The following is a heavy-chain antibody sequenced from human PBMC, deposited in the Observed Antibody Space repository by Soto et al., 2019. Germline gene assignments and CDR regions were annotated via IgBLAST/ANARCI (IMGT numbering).Heavy chain of an antibody. D-gene: IGHD3-22*01. CDR2: MNPSSCNT. V-gene: IGHV1-8*01. Sequence: QVQLVQSGAEVKKPGASVKVSCKASGYTFTRYDIHWVRQATGQGLEWMGWMNPSSCNTGYAQEFQGRVTMTRNTSISTAYMELRSLRSDDTDVYYCARVADTGTYYYDSSGNDAFDIWGKGTMVTVSS. CDR3: ARVADTGTYYYDSSGNDAFDI. J-gene: IGHJ3*02. CDR1: GYTFTRYD.